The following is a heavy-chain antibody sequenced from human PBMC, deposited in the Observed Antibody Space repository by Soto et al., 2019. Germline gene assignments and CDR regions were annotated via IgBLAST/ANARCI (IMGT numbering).Heavy chain of an antibody. Sequence: QVQLEESGPGLVKPSETLSLTCTVSGGSINAFFWSWVRQPPGKGLESIGYIFYSGSTNYNPSLKSRVTISLDTSKTQFSLKLTSVTAADPAVYYCATQTGLYYYGLDVWGQGTMVAVSS. CDR1: GGSINAFF. CDR2: IFYSGST. J-gene: IGHJ6*02. CDR3: ATQTGLYYYGLDV. V-gene: IGHV4-59*01.